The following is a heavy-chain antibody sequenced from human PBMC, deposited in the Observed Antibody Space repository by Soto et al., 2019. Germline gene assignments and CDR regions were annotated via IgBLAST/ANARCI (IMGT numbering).Heavy chain of an antibody. J-gene: IGHJ4*02. CDR2: IYYSGST. Sequence: PSETLSLTCTVSGGSISSSSYYWGWIRQPPGKGLEWIGSIYYSGSTYYNPSLKSRVTISVDTSKNQFSLKLSSVTAADTAVYYCARQSSGWYSWTYTFDYWGQGTLVTVSS. CDR3: ARQSSGWYSWTYTFDY. CDR1: GGSISSSSYY. D-gene: IGHD6-19*01. V-gene: IGHV4-39*01.